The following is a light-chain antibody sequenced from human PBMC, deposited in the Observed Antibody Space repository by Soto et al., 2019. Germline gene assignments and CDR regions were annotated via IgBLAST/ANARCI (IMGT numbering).Light chain of an antibody. CDR3: CLCAGTYTSV. CDR1: SSDVGGYNY. CDR2: DVS. J-gene: IGLJ3*02. V-gene: IGLV2-11*01. Sequence: QSALTQPRSVSGSPGQSVTISCTGTSSDVGGYNYVSWYQQHPGKAPKLMIYDVSKRPSGVPDRFSGSKSGITASLTISGLQAEXXAVYCCCLCAGTYTSVFVGGTKLTVL.